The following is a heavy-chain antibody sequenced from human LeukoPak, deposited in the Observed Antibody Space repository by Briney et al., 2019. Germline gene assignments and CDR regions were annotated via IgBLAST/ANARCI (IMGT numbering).Heavy chain of an antibody. V-gene: IGHV3-7*04. CDR2: MNQDGSER. J-gene: IGHJ4*02. CDR1: GFTFSNYG. CDR3: ARGSEGATDY. Sequence: GTSLRLSCAASGFTFSNYGMNWVRQAPGKGLEWVANMNQDGSERKYVDSVRGRFTISRDNAKKSLFLQMTGLRAEDTAVYYCARGSEGATDYWGQGPLVTVSS. D-gene: IGHD1-26*01.